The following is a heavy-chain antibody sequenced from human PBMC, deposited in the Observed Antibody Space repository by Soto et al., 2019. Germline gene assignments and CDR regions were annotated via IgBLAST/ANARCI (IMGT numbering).Heavy chain of an antibody. J-gene: IGHJ4*02. CDR2: IYHSGST. V-gene: IGHV4-59*01. D-gene: IGHD1-1*01. CDR3: ARGSGGTTGFAY. Sequence: ASETLSLTCTVSGGSISSYYWSWIRQPPGKGLEWIGYIYHSGSTNYNPSLKSRVTISEDTSKNQFSLKLSSVTAADTAVYYCARGSGGTTGFAYWGQGTLVTVSS. CDR1: GGSISSYY.